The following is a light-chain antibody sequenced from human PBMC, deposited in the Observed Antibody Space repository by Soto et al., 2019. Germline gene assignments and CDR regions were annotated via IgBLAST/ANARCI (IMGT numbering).Light chain of an antibody. V-gene: IGKV3-20*01. CDR2: GIS. CDR3: QQYEGLPFT. J-gene: IGKJ2*01. Sequence: IVLTQSPGTLSSSPGQRVTLSCRASQSFRYHYVAWYQKRPGQSPRLLVYGISARAAGISDRFSGSGSGTDFTLTIDRLEPEDCAVYYCQQYEGLPFTFGQGTRLEIK. CDR1: QSFRYHY.